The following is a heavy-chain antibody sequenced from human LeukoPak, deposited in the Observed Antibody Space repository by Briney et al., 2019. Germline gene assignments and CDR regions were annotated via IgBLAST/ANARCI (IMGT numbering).Heavy chain of an antibody. J-gene: IGHJ4*02. Sequence: PSETLSLTCTVSGDSISSYYWSWIRQPPGKGLEWIGYIYYSGSTDYNPSLKSRVTMSVNTSRNQFSLKLTSVTAADTAVYYCARGDYSTAWKTDYWGQGTLVTVSS. V-gene: IGHV4-59*01. CDR2: IYYSGST. CDR3: ARGDYSTAWKTDY. D-gene: IGHD6-19*01. CDR1: GDSISSYY.